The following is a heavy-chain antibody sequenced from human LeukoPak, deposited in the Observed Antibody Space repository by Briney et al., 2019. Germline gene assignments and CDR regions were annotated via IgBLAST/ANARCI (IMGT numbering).Heavy chain of an antibody. CDR3: ARNMDV. V-gene: IGHV3-48*02. Sequence: GGSLRLSCAASGFTFSSYSMNWVRQAPGKGLEWVSYISSSSSTIYYADSVKGRFTIYRDNAKNTLYLQKNRLRDEDTAVYYFARNMDVWGKGATVTVSS. CDR2: ISSSSSTI. CDR1: GFTFSSYS. J-gene: IGHJ6*03.